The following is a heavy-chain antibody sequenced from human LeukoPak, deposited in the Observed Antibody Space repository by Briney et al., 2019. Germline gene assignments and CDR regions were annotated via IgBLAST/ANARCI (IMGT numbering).Heavy chain of an antibody. CDR2: INQDGHEK. CDR3: VRDMDV. V-gene: IGHV3-7*05. Sequence: GGSLRLSCVTSGFTFSSYWMTWVRQAPGKDLEWVANINQDGHEKNYVDSVKGRFTISRDNPKNSLYLQMNSLRAEDTAVYFCVRDMDVWAQGTTVTVSS. J-gene: IGHJ6*02. CDR1: GFTFSSYW.